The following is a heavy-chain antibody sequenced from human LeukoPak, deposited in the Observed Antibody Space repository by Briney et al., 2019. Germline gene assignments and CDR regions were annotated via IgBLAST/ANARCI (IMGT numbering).Heavy chain of an antibody. CDR3: AGDNDSRDPPHFDY. J-gene: IGHJ4*02. CDR1: GGTFSSYV. CDR2: IMPISGTA. D-gene: IGHD3-16*01. V-gene: IGHV1-69*06. Sequence: SVKVSCKASGGTFSSYVINWVRQAPGQGLEWMGGIMPISGTANHAQKFQGRVTITADKSTRTAYMELSSLRSEDTAVYYCAGDNDSRDPPHFDYWGQGTLVTVSS.